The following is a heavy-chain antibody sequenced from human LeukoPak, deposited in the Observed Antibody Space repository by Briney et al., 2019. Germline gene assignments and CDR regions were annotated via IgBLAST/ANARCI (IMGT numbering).Heavy chain of an antibody. J-gene: IGHJ4*02. Sequence: SVKVSCRASGGTFSSYAISWVRQAPGQGLEWMGGIIPIFGTANYAQKFQGRVTITADESTSTAYMELSSLRSEDTAVYYCAGAGYSYGYCDYWGQGTLVTVSS. CDR1: GGTFSSYA. V-gene: IGHV1-69*13. D-gene: IGHD5-18*01. CDR3: AGAGYSYGYCDY. CDR2: IIPIFGTA.